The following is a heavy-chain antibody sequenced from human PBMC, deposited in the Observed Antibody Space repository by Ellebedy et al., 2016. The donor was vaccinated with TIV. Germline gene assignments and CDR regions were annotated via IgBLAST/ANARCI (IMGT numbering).Heavy chain of an antibody. V-gene: IGHV3-33*01. D-gene: IGHD5-18*01. Sequence: GESLKISCTVSGFSFRSYGMHWVRQAPGKGLAWVAVIWYDGSKKYYADSVKGRFTISRDNSKNTLYLQMNSLRAEDTAVYYCATGGYSNGYGGWFDPWGQGTLVTVSS. CDR1: GFSFRSYG. CDR2: IWYDGSKK. J-gene: IGHJ5*02. CDR3: ATGGYSNGYGGWFDP.